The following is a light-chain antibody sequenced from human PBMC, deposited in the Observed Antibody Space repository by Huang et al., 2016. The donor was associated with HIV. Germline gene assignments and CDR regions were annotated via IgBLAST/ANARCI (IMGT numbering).Light chain of an antibody. V-gene: IGKV3-15*01. CDR1: RSLSSN. CDR2: GAS. CDR3: QQYNNWPPA. Sequence: IVMTQSPVTLSVSPGERATLSCRASRSLSSNLAWYQQKLGQAPRLLMYGASTRATGIPSRFIGIGSGTEFTLTISSLQSEDFAVYYCQQYNNWPPAFGQGTKVEIK. J-gene: IGKJ1*01.